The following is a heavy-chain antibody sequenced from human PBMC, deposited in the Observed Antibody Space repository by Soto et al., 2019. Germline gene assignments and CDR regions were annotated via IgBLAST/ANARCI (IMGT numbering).Heavy chain of an antibody. CDR2: IIPIFDTA. Sequence: QVQLVQSGAEVKKPGSSVKVSCKASGGTFSSFAISWVRQAPGQGLEWMARIIPIFDTATYAQKFQVRVTITADESTSTAYMELSSLRSEDTAVYYCVGYYYTTRGYYYDYWGQGTLVTVSS. CDR1: GGTFSSFA. J-gene: IGHJ4*02. V-gene: IGHV1-69*18. D-gene: IGHD3-22*01. CDR3: VGYYYTTRGYYYDY.